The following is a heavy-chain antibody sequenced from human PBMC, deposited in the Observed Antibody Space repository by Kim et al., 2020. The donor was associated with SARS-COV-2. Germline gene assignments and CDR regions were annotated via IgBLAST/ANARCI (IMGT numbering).Heavy chain of an antibody. CDR1: GFTFSSYW. J-gene: IGHJ4*02. D-gene: IGHD3-10*01. Sequence: GGSLRLSCAASGFTFSSYWMSWVRQAPGKGLEWVANIKQDGSEKYYVDSVKGRFTISRDNAKNSLYLQMNSLRAEDTAVYYCARDYGSYLPGAFDYWGQGTLVTVSS. V-gene: IGHV3-7*03. CDR2: IKQDGSEK. CDR3: ARDYGSYLPGAFDY.